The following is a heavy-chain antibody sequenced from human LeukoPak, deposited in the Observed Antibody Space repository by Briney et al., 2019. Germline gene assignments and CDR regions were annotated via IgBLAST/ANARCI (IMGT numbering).Heavy chain of an antibody. V-gene: IGHV3-48*03. CDR3: ARVSMSYYGSGSQNFDY. Sequence: GGSLRLSCAASGFTFSSYEANWVRQAPGKGLEWGSDISGSGSTIYYADSVKGRFTISRDNAKNSLYLQMNSLRAEDTAVYYCARVSMSYYGSGSQNFDYWGQGTLVTVSS. D-gene: IGHD3-10*01. J-gene: IGHJ4*02. CDR2: ISGSGSTI. CDR1: GFTFSSYE.